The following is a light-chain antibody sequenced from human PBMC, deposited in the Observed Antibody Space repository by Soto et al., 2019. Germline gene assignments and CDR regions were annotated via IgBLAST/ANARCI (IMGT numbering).Light chain of an antibody. V-gene: IGLV2-14*01. CDR1: SSDVGSYNY. CDR3: CSYTSSSTPYV. Sequence: QSVLTQPASVSGSPGQSVTISCTGTSSDVGSYNYVSWYQQHPGKAPRLMIYDVGDRPSGVSNRFSGSKSGNTASLTISGLQAEDEADYYCCSYTSSSTPYVFGSGTKAPS. CDR2: DVG. J-gene: IGLJ1*01.